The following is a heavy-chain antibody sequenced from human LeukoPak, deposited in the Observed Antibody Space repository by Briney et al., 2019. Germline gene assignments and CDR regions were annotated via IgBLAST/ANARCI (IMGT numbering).Heavy chain of an antibody. D-gene: IGHD2-2*01. V-gene: IGHV3-33*01. CDR3: ARGKMRYCSSTSCLKGPDY. J-gene: IGHJ4*02. CDR2: IWYDGSNK. Sequence: GGSLRLSCAASGFTFSSYGMHWVRQAPGKGLEWVAVIWYDGSNKYYADSVKGRFTISRDNAKNTLYLQMNSLRAEDTAVYYCARGKMRYCSSTSCLKGPDYWGQGTLVTVSS. CDR1: GFTFSSYG.